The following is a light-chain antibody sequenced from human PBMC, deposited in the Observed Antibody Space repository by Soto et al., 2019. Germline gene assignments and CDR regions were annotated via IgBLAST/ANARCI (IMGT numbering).Light chain of an antibody. Sequence: EIVLTQSPATLSLSPGERATLSCRASQSVSSYLAWYQQKPGQAPRLLIYDASNRATGIPARFSGSGSGTDFTLTMSRLEPDDFAVYYCQQRSDWPSTFGGGTKVQIK. V-gene: IGKV3-11*01. CDR2: DAS. J-gene: IGKJ4*01. CDR3: QQRSDWPST. CDR1: QSVSSY.